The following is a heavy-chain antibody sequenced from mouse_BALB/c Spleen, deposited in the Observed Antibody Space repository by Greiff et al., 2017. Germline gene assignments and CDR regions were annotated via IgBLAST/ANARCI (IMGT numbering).Heavy chain of an antibody. CDR2: ISSGGGNT. D-gene: IGHD1-2*01. CDR1: GFSFSSYT. J-gene: IGHJ2*01. Sequence: EVMLVESGGGLVKPGGSLKLSCAASGFSFSSYTMSWVRQTPEKRLEWVATISSGGGNTYYPDSVKGRFTISRDNAKNNLYLQMSSLRSEDTALYYCARYNRITTATSFDYWGQGTTLTVSS. CDR3: ARYNRITTATSFDY. V-gene: IGHV5-9*03.